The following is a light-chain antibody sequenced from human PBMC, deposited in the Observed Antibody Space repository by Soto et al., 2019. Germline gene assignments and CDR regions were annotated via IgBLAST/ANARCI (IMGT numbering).Light chain of an antibody. Sequence: QSALTQPPSASGCPGQSVTISCTGATSDVGAYDYVSWYQQHPGKVPKLMIYEVSKRPSGVPDRFSGSKSGNTASLTVSGLQAEDEADYYCASYAGSDIYSFGTRTKVTVL. V-gene: IGLV2-8*01. CDR1: TSDVGAYDY. J-gene: IGLJ1*01. CDR3: ASYAGSDIYS. CDR2: EVS.